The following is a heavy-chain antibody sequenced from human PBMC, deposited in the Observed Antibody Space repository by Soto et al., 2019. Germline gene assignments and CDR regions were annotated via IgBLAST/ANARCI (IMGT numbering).Heavy chain of an antibody. CDR2: IYSGGST. CDR1: GFTVSSNY. V-gene: IGHV3-66*01. D-gene: IGHD3-22*01. Sequence: PGGSLRLSCAASGFTVSSNYMSWVRQAPGKGLEWVSVIYSGGSTYYADSVKGRFTISRDNSKNTLYLQMNSLRAEDTAVYYCARDFPIYDSSGYYQTPFDYWGQGTLVTVSS. J-gene: IGHJ4*02. CDR3: ARDFPIYDSSGYYQTPFDY.